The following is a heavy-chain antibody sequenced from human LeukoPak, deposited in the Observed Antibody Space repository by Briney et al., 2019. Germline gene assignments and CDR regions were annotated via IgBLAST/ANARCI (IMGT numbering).Heavy chain of an antibody. CDR3: ARTKEMATISYFDS. J-gene: IGHJ4*02. CDR2: IDSSGSTI. D-gene: IGHD5-24*01. V-gene: IGHV3-48*03. Sequence: TGGSLRLSCAASGFTFSSYEMNWVRQAPGKGLEWVSYIDSSGSTIHYADSVKGRFTISRDNAKNSLYLQMNSLRAEDTAVYYCARTKEMATISYFDSWSQGTLVTVSS. CDR1: GFTFSSYE.